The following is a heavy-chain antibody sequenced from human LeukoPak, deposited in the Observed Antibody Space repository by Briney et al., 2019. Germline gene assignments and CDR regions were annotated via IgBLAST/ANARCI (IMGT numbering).Heavy chain of an antibody. D-gene: IGHD1-26*01. Sequence: SGGSLRLSCAASGFTFSSYGIHWVRQAPGKGLEWVALISYDGSNKYYAESVKVRFTISRDNSKNTLYLQMNSLRAEDTAVYYCAKDWRWETPCYGMNVWGQGTTVTVSS. V-gene: IGHV3-30*18. CDR1: GFTFSSYG. CDR2: ISYDGSNK. CDR3: AKDWRWETPCYGMNV. J-gene: IGHJ6*02.